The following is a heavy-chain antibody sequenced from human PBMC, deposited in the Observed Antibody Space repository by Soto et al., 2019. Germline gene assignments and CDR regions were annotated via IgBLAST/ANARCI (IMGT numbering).Heavy chain of an antibody. CDR2: ISTYNVNT. CDR1: GYTFISYS. D-gene: IGHD6-19*01. CDR3: AREGAHSAGWYDYFDQ. Sequence: QVQLVQSGGEVKKPGASVNISCKATGYTFISYSITWVRQAPGQGLEWLGWISTYNVNTKYAQSLQGRVTLTRDTSTNTAFMEIRGLRSDDTDIYYCAREGAHSAGWYDYFDQWGQGTLVAVSS. J-gene: IGHJ4*02. V-gene: IGHV1-18*04.